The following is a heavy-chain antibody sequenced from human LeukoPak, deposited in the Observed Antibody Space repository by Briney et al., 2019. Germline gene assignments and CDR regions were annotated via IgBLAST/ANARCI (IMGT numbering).Heavy chain of an antibody. J-gene: IGHJ3*02. V-gene: IGHV5-51*01. D-gene: IGHD3-16*01. CDR2: IYPGDSDS. CDR1: GYGFSSYW. CDR3: ARRLGGADVFDI. Sequence: GESLKISCKGSGYGFSSYWIAWVRQMPGKGLEWMGIIYPGDSDSKYSRSFQGQVTTSADKSINTAYLQWSSLKASDSAMYYCARRLGGADVFDIRGQGTMVTVSS.